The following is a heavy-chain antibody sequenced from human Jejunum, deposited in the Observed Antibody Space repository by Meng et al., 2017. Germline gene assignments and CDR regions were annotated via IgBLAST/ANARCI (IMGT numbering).Heavy chain of an antibody. Sequence: GGSLRLSCKGSGYSFSNYWIGWVRQMPGKGMEWMGIINLADSDTSYSPSSQGQVTFSADKSISTAYLQWNSLQASDTAMYYCARANLPSHCSSFSCSRGDYFDYWGQGTLVTVSS. J-gene: IGHJ4*02. V-gene: IGHV5-51*01. CDR3: ARANLPSHCSSFSCSRGDYFDY. CDR1: GYSFSNYW. CDR2: INLADSDT. D-gene: IGHD6-13*01.